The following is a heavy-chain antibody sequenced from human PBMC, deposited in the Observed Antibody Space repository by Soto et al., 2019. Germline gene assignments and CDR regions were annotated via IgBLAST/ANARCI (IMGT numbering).Heavy chain of an antibody. J-gene: IGHJ4*02. CDR2: IYYSGST. CDR1: GGSISSYY. Sequence: PSETLSLTCTVSGGSISSYYWSWIRQPPGKGLEWIGYIYYSGSTNYNPPLKSRVTISVDTSKNQFSLKLSSVTAADTAVYYCTRANWYSEYWGQGTLVTVSS. V-gene: IGHV4-59*01. D-gene: IGHD7-27*01. CDR3: TRANWYSEY.